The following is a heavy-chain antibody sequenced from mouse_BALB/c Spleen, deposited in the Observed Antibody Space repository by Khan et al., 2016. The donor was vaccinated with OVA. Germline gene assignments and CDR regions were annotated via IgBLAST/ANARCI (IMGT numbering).Heavy chain of an antibody. CDR3: ARSYDGSVNYYAMDY. V-gene: IGHV2-3*01. D-gene: IGHD1-1*01. Sequence: QVQLQQSGPGLVAPSQSLSITCTVSGFSLTSYGVSWVRQPPGKGLEWLGVIWGDGHTNYHSALISSLSISKDNSKSKAFLKLNSLQTDSTANYYVARSYDGSVNYYAMDYWGQGTPVTVSS. J-gene: IGHJ4*01. CDR2: IWGDGHT. CDR1: GFSLTSYG.